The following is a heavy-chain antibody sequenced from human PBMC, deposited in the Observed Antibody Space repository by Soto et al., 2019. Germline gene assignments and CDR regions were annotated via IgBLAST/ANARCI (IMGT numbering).Heavy chain of an antibody. V-gene: IGHV1-69*12. CDR3: ARDHPMIVVVPILYGMDV. Sequence: QVQLVQSGAEVKKPGSSVKVSCKASGGTFSSYAISWVRQAPGQGLEWMGGIIPIFGTANYAQKFQGRVTITADESTSTAYMELSSLRSEDTAVYYCARDHPMIVVVPILYGMDVWGQGTTVTVSS. D-gene: IGHD3-22*01. CDR2: IIPIFGTA. J-gene: IGHJ6*02. CDR1: GGTFSSYA.